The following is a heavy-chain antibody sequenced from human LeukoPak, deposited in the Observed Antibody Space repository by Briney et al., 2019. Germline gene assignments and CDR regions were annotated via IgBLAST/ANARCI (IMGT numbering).Heavy chain of an antibody. CDR1: GYALTELS. CDR3: APLYCSGGSCYPRYPPD. Sequence: ASVKVSCKVSGYALTELSMHWVRQAPGKGLEWMGGFDPEDGETIYAQKFQGRVTMTEDTSTDTAYMELSSLRSEDTAVYYCAPLYCSGGSCYPRYPPDWGQGTLVTVSS. V-gene: IGHV1-24*01. CDR2: FDPEDGET. J-gene: IGHJ4*02. D-gene: IGHD2-15*01.